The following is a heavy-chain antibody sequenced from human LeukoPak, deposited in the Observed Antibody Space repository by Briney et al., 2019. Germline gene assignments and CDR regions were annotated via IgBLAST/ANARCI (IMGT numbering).Heavy chain of an antibody. CDR1: GGSISSGGYY. CDR3: HLAVVSSGYYMDV. CDR2: IYYSGST. D-gene: IGHD3-10*01. V-gene: IGHV4-31*03. Sequence: SQTLSLTCTVSGGSISSGGYYWSWIRQHPGKGLEWIGYIYYSGSTYYNPSLKSRVTISVDTSKNQFSLKLSSVTAADTAVYYCHLAVVSSGYYMDVWGKGTTVTVSS. J-gene: IGHJ6*03.